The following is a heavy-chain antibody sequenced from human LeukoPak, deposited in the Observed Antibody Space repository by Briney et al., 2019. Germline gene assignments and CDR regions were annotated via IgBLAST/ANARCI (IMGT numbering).Heavy chain of an antibody. Sequence: GGSLRLSCAASGFSFSSYWMTWVRQAPGKGLEWVANIKLDGSEKYYVDSVEGRFTISRDNAKNSLCLQMNSLRAEDTAVYYCSRHSGTTFDNWGQGTLVTVSS. D-gene: IGHD1-26*01. CDR3: SRHSGTTFDN. J-gene: IGHJ4*02. V-gene: IGHV3-7*04. CDR2: IKLDGSEK. CDR1: GFSFSSYW.